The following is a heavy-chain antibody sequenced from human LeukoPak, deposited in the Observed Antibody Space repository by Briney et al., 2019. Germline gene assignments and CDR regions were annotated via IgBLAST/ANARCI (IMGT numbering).Heavy chain of an antibody. J-gene: IGHJ5*02. D-gene: IGHD3-10*01. Sequence: ASVKVSCKASGYTFTGYYIHWVRRAPGQGLEWMGWINPNSGGTKYEQKFQGRVTMTRDTSISTAYMELSRLRSDDTAVYYCARDLGSRWFDPWGQGTLVTVSS. CDR3: ARDLGSRWFDP. V-gene: IGHV1-2*02. CDR2: INPNSGGT. CDR1: GYTFTGYY.